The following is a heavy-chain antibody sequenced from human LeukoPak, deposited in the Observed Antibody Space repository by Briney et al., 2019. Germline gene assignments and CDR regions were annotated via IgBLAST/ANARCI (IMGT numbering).Heavy chain of an antibody. CDR1: GFTFSSYA. J-gene: IGHJ4*02. Sequence: GGSLRLSCAASGFTFSSYAMSWVRQAPGKGLEWVSAISGSGGSTYYADSVKGRFTISRDNSKKTLYLQMNSLRAEDTAVYYCAKEGGSTYYYGSGSWYWGQGTLVTVSS. V-gene: IGHV3-23*01. CDR2: ISGSGGST. CDR3: AKEGGSTYYYGSGSWY. D-gene: IGHD3-10*01.